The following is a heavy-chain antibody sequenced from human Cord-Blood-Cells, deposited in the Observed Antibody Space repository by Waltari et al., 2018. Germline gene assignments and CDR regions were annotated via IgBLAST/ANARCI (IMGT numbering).Heavy chain of an antibody. D-gene: IGHD1-7*01. J-gene: IGHJ4*02. CDR3: ARDLNYDY. CDR1: GFTFSSYA. V-gene: IGHV3-30*04. Sequence: QVQLVESGGGVVQPGRSLRLSCAASGFTFSSYAMPWVRQAPGKGLEWVAVISYDGSNKYYADSVKGRFTISRDNSKNTLYLQMNSLRAEDTAVYYCARDLNYDYWGQGTLVTVSS. CDR2: ISYDGSNK.